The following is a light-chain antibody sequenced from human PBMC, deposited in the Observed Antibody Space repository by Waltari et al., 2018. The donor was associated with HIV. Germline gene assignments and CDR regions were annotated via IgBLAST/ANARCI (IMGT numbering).Light chain of an antibody. Sequence: DRITITCRASQSISTWLAWYQQKPGKAPKILVYKASSLESGVPPRFSGSGSGTEFTLTINNLQPDDFATYYCQQYNTSSPWTFGQGTKVDI. CDR3: QQYNTSSPWT. V-gene: IGKV1-5*03. CDR2: KAS. CDR1: QSISTW. J-gene: IGKJ1*01.